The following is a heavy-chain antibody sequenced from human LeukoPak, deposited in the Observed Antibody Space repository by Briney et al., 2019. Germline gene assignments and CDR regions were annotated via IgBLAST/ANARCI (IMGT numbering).Heavy chain of an antibody. D-gene: IGHD3-10*01. CDR3: ARVGEGELGNWFDP. CDR1: GFTVSGNY. V-gene: IGHV3-53*01. Sequence: GGSLRLSCAVSGFTVSGNYITWVRQAPGKGLEWVSVIYANGNTYYADSMQGRLTISRDKSKNTVLLQMNSLRAEDTAMYYCARVGEGELGNWFDPWGQGTLVTVSS. CDR2: IYANGNT. J-gene: IGHJ5*02.